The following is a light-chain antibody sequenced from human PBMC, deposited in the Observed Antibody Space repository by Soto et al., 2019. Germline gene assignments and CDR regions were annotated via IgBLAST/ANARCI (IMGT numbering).Light chain of an antibody. CDR3: QSYDSSLRSV. CDR2: GNS. J-gene: IGLJ2*01. CDR1: SSNIGAGYD. Sequence: QSVLTQPPSVSGAPGQRVTISCTGSSSNIGAGYDVHWYQQLPGTAPKLLIYGNSNRPSGVPDRVSGSKSGTSASLAITGLQAEDEADYYCQSYDSSLRSVFGGGTKLTVL. V-gene: IGLV1-40*01.